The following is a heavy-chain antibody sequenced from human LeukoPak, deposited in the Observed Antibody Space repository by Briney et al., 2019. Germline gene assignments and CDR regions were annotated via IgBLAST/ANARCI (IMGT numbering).Heavy chain of an antibody. CDR3: ARDRAENYYYYMDV. CDR1: GGSISSHY. Sequence: PSETLSLTCTVSGGSISSHYWSWIRQPPGKGLEWIGYIYYSGSTNYNPSLKSRVTISVDTSKYQFSLKLSSVTAADTAVYYCARDRAENYYYYMDVWGKGTTVTVSS. CDR2: IYYSGST. V-gene: IGHV4-59*11. J-gene: IGHJ6*03.